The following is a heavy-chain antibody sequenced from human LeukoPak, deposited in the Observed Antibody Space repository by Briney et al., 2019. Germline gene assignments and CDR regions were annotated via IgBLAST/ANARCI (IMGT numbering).Heavy chain of an antibody. V-gene: IGHV3-30*02. J-gene: IGHJ4*02. CDR1: GFTFSSYG. Sequence: PGGSLRLSWAPSGFTFSSYGMHWVRQAPGKGLEWVAFIRYDGSNKYYADSVKGRFTISRDNSQNTLYLQMNGLRAEDTAVYYCADGYSSGWYFDYWGQGTLVTVSS. CDR3: ADGYSSGWYFDY. CDR2: IRYDGSNK. D-gene: IGHD6-19*01.